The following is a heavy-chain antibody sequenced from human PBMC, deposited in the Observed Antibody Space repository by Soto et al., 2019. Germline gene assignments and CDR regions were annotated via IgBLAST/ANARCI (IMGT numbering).Heavy chain of an antibody. J-gene: IGHJ4*02. CDR2: INSDGSRT. CDR1: GFTFSSYW. Sequence: GGSLRLSCAASGFTFSSYWMHWVRQAPGKGLVWVSRINSDGSRTSYADSAKGRFTISRDNAKNTVYLQMDSLRAEDTAVYYCARGDGDYYDGNGYLGRHWGQGTLVTVSS. V-gene: IGHV3-74*01. CDR3: ARGDGDYYDGNGYLGRH. D-gene: IGHD3-22*01.